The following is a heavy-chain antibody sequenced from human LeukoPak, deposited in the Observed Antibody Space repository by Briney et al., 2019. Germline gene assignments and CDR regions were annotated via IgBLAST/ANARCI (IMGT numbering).Heavy chain of an antibody. V-gene: IGHV4-34*01. J-gene: IGHJ4*02. CDR2: IYHSGST. D-gene: IGHD6-19*01. CDR3: ARFKRAGGWSYFDY. CDR1: GGSFSGYY. Sequence: SETLSLTCAVYGGSFSGYYWSWIRQPPGKGLEWIGEIYHSGSTNYNPSLKSRVTISVDKSKNQFSLKLSSVTAADTAVYYCARFKRAGGWSYFDYWGQGTLVTVSS.